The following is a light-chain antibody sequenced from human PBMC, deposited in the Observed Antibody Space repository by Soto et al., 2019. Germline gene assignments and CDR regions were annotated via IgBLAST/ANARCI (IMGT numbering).Light chain of an antibody. CDR2: DAS. V-gene: IGKV3-20*01. J-gene: IGKJ3*01. CDR1: QSVTSNS. Sequence: EIVLTQSPGTLSLSPGERATLSCRASQSVTSNSLAWYQHKLGQAPRLLIYDASSRVTGIPDRFSGSGSGTDFTLTISRLEPEDFAVYFCQQFGTSPGTFGPGTKVDIK. CDR3: QQFGTSPGT.